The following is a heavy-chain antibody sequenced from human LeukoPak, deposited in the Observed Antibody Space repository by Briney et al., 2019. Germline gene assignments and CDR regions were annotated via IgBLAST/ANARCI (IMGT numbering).Heavy chain of an antibody. CDR3: AREIFWSGYYSNLHFDY. CDR2: ISSSSTYI. Sequence: GGSLRLSCAASEFTFSSYNMNWVREAPGKGLEWVSSISSSSTYIYYADSVKGRFTISRDNAKNSLYLQMNSLRAEDTAVYYCAREIFWSGYYSNLHFDYWGQGTLVTVSS. J-gene: IGHJ4*02. CDR1: EFTFSSYN. V-gene: IGHV3-21*01. D-gene: IGHD3-3*01.